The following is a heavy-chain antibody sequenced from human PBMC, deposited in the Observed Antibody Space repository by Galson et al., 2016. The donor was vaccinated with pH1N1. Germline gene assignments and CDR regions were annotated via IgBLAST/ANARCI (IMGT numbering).Heavy chain of an antibody. Sequence: SVKVSCKASGGTFGSYGINWVRQAPGQGLEWMGGIIPIFNTAKYAQNFQGRVTITADESTTTAYMELSSLRSEDAAVYYCARGIRGSFPDRTYYFDSWGQGTLVTVSS. J-gene: IGHJ4*01. CDR3: ARGIRGSFPDRTYYFDS. D-gene: IGHD1-26*01. V-gene: IGHV1-69*13. CDR2: IIPIFNTA. CDR1: GGTFGSYG.